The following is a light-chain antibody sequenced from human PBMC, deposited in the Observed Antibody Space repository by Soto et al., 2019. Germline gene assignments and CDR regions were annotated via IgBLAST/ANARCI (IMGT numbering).Light chain of an antibody. Sequence: QSVLTQPPSVSGVPGQRVTISCTGSSSNIGTGYDVHWYQQLPETAPKLLIYENDNRPSGVPDRFSGSRSGTSASLAITGLEAADEADYYCQSYDSSLSAPIFGGGTKLTVL. V-gene: IGLV1-40*01. CDR2: END. J-gene: IGLJ2*01. CDR1: SSNIGTGYD. CDR3: QSYDSSLSAPI.